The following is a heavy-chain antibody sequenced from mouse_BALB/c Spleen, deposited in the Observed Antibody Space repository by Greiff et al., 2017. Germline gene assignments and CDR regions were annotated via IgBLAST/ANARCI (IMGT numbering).Heavy chain of an antibody. Sequence: VQLQQPGAELVKPGASVKLSCKASGYTFTSYYMYWVKQRPGQGLEWIGGINPSNGGTNFNEKFKSKATLTVDKSSSTAYMQLSSLTSEDSAVYYCTRPYYRYDGSYWGQGTLVTVSA. V-gene: IGHV1S81*02. D-gene: IGHD2-14*01. CDR1: GYTFTSYY. CDR3: TRPYYRYDGSY. CDR2: INPSNGGT. J-gene: IGHJ3*01.